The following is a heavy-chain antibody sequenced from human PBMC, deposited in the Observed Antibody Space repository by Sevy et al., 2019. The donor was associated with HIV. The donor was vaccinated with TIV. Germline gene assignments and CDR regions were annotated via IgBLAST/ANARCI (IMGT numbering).Heavy chain of an antibody. CDR3: ARGARGDAALPDY. CDR1: GFNFSTYA. J-gene: IGHJ4*02. D-gene: IGHD3-16*01. V-gene: IGHV3-30*09. CDR2: ISSDVIRK. Sequence: GGSLRLSCSVSGFNFSTYAMHWVRQAPGKGLEWVAVISSDVIRKYYGASVRGRFAISRDNGNNTLSLQMNSLRIEDTAVYYCARGARGDAALPDYWGQGTLVTVSS.